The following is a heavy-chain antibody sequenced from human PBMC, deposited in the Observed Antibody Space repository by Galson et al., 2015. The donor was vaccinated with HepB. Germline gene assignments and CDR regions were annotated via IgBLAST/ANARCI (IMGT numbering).Heavy chain of an antibody. J-gene: IGHJ6*03. CDR1: GFTFSSYA. Sequence: SLRLSCAASGFTFSSYAMHWVRQAPGKGLEWVAVLSYDGSNKYYADSVKGRFTISRDNSKNTLYLQMSSLRAEDTAVYYCARVRRVGAYYYYYMDVWGKGTTVTVSS. D-gene: IGHD1-26*01. V-gene: IGHV3-30-3*01. CDR3: ARVRRVGAYYYYYMDV. CDR2: LSYDGSNK.